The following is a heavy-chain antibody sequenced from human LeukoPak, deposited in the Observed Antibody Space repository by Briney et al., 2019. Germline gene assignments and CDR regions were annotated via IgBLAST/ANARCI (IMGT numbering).Heavy chain of an antibody. CDR1: GFTFSSYA. J-gene: IGHJ6*03. Sequence: GGSLRLSCAASGFTFSSYAMSWVRQPPGKGLEWVSTISGSGGGTYYADSVKGRFTISRDNSKNTLYLQMNSLRAEDTAVYYCAKDRASRPSYYYYYYMDVWGKGTTVTVSS. V-gene: IGHV3-23*01. D-gene: IGHD6-6*01. CDR2: ISGSGGGT. CDR3: AKDRASRPSYYYYYYMDV.